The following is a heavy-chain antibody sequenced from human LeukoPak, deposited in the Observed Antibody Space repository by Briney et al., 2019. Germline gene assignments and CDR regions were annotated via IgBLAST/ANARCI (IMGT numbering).Heavy chain of an antibody. Sequence: ASVKVSCKASGYTFIDYSVHWVRQAPGQGLEWMGRLNPYSGATNYAQTFRGRVTMTWDTSINTVYMELSGLRSDDTAVYYCARDSRKRNIVGFLPTWLDPWGQGTLVTVSS. CDR3: ARDSRKRNIVGFLPTWLDP. D-gene: IGHD1-26*01. CDR2: LNPYSGAT. CDR1: GYTFIDYS. J-gene: IGHJ5*02. V-gene: IGHV1-2*06.